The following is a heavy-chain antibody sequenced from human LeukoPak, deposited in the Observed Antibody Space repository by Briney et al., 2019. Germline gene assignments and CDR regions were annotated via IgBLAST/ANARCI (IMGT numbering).Heavy chain of an antibody. Sequence: PGGSLRLSCAASGFTFSSYGVHWVRQTPGKGLEWVAFIQYDGSNKYYADSVKGRFTISRDNSKNTLYLQMNSLIGEDTAVYYCAKDKTFDYWGQGTLVTVSS. CDR3: AKDKTFDY. J-gene: IGHJ4*02. V-gene: IGHV3-30*02. CDR2: IQYDGSNK. CDR1: GFTFSSYG.